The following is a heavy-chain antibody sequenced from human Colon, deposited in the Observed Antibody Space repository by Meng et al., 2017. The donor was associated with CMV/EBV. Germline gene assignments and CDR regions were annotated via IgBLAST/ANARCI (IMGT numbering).Heavy chain of an antibody. V-gene: IGHV3-48*03. D-gene: IGHD5-18*01. CDR1: GFTFSTYE. J-gene: IGHJ4*02. Sequence: GESLKISCVGSGFTFSTYEFNWVRQAPGKGLEWVSYISSDGRTIYYADSVKGQFTTSRDNARDSLYLQMNSLRAEDTAVYYCARSGYNYGSGFDYWGQGTLVTVSS. CDR3: ARSGYNYGSGFDY. CDR2: ISSDGRTI.